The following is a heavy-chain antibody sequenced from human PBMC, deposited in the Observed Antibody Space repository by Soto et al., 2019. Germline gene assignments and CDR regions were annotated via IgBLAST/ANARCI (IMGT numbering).Heavy chain of an antibody. D-gene: IGHD5-12*01. CDR3: ARDNIVATIKGEYGMDV. CDR2: IWYDGSNK. V-gene: IGHV3-33*01. J-gene: IGHJ6*02. Sequence: QVQLVESGRGVVQSGRSLRLPCAASGYTLRSYGMHWVRQAPRKALEWVAVIWYDGSNKYYADSVKGRFTISRDNSKNTLYLQMNSLRAEDTAVYYCARDNIVATIKGEYGMDVWGQGTTVTVSS. CDR1: GYTLRSYG.